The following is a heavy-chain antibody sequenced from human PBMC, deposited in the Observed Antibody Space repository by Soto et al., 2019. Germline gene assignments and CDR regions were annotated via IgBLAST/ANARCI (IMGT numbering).Heavy chain of an antibody. CDR2: IIPILGIA. V-gene: IGHV1-69*02. CDR3: ARRPRDSNYYMDV. Sequence: QVQLVQSGAEVKKPGSSVKVSCKASGGTFSSYTISWVRQAPGQGLEWMGRIIPILGIANYAQKFQGRVTITADKSTSTAYMELSSLRAEDTAVYYCARRPRDSNYYMDVWGNGTTVTVSS. D-gene: IGHD4-4*01. CDR1: GGTFSSYT. J-gene: IGHJ6*03.